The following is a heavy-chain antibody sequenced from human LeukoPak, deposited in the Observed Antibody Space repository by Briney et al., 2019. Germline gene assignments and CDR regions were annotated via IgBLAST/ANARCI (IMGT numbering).Heavy chain of an antibody. CDR2: IIPIFGTA. CDR1: GGTFSSYA. Sequence: GASVKVSCKASGGTFSSYAISWVRQAPGQGLEWMGGIIPIFGTANYAQKFQGRVTITADESTSTAYMELSGLRSEDTAVYYCARDYPSGDCGGDCYYYYGMDVWGQGTTVTVSS. D-gene: IGHD2-21*02. V-gene: IGHV1-69*13. J-gene: IGHJ6*02. CDR3: ARDYPSGDCGGDCYYYYGMDV.